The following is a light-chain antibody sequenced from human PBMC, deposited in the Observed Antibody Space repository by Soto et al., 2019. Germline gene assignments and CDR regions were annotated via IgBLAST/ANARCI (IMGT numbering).Light chain of an antibody. CDR3: SSYTSSSTRV. CDR2: XXX. CDR1: SSDVGGYNY. J-gene: IGLJ3*02. Sequence: QSALTQPASVSGSPGQSITISCTGTSSDVGGYNYVSWYQQHPGKAPKLMIYXXXXXXXXXXXXXXXSKSGNTASLTISGXXAEDXXXYYCSSYTSSSTRVFGGGTKLTVL. V-gene: IGLV2-14*01.